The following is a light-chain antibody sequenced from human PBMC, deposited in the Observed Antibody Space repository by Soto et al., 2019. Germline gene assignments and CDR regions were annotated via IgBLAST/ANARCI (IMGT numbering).Light chain of an antibody. CDR2: DGT. V-gene: IGKV1-33*01. CDR3: QQYGSSPTLT. J-gene: IGKJ4*01. CDR1: QHISDY. Sequence: TQSPSSLCASFGEIVTITFQASQHISDYLNWYQQKPGKAPKLLIYDGTKLETGVPSRFSGSGSGTDFTLTISRLEPEDFAVYYCQQYGSSPTLTFGGGTKVDIK.